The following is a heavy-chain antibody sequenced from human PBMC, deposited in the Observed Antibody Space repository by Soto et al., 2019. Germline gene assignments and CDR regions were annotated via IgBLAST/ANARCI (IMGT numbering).Heavy chain of an antibody. V-gene: IGHV3-23*01. CDR1: GFTFSSYA. J-gene: IGHJ4*02. Sequence: GGSLRLSCAASGFTFSSYAMSWVRQAPGKGLECVSAISGSGGSTYYAASVKGRCPISIDNSKNTLYLQMNSLRAEDTAVYYCAKDPSPGVVGDFLGYWGQGTLVTVSS. CDR2: ISGSGGST. D-gene: IGHD3-3*01. CDR3: AKDPSPGVVGDFLGY.